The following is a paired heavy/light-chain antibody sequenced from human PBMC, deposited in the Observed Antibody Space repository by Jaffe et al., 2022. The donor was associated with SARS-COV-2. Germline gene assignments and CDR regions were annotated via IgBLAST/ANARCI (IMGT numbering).Heavy chain of an antibody. J-gene: IGHJ3*02. Sequence: EVPLVESGGGLVQPGGSLRLSCAASGFTFSSYWMSWVRQAPGKGLEWVVNINQDGSEKYSVDSVRGRFTISRDNAKNSVYLQMNSLRAEDTAVYYCARIGYFYDNSGRGALDIWGQGTKVTVSS. CDR2: INQDGSEK. D-gene: IGHD3-22*01. V-gene: IGHV3-7*01. CDR3: ARIGYFYDNSGRGALDI. CDR1: GFTFSSYW.
Light chain of an antibody. CDR3: QQYYSPPRT. CDR2: WAS. J-gene: IGKJ1*01. CDR1: QSVLYSYDNKNY. V-gene: IGKV4-1*01. Sequence: DIVMTQSPDSLAVSLGERATINCKSSQSVLYSYDNKNYLAWYQQKPGQPPKLLIYWASTRESGVPDRFSGSGSGTDFTLTISSLQAEDVAVYYCQQYYSPPRTFGQGTKVEIK.